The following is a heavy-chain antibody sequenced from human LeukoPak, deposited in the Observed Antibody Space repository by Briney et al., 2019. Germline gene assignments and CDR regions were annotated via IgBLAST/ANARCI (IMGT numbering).Heavy chain of an antibody. D-gene: IGHD2-2*01. CDR1: GFTFSDYY. CDR3: ARAQRYCSSTSCYLYFDY. J-gene: IGHJ4*02. CDR2: ISSSSSYT. V-gene: IGHV3-11*05. Sequence: GGSLRLSCAASGFTFSDYYMSWIRQAPGKGLEWVSYISSSSSYTNYADSVKGRFTISRDNAKNLLYLQMNSLRAEDTAVYYCARAQRYCSSTSCYLYFDYWGQGTLVTVSS.